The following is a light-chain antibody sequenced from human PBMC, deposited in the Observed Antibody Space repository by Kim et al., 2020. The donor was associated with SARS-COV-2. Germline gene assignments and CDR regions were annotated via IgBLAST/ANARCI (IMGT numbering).Light chain of an antibody. CDR1: KLGDKY. Sequence: SYELTQPPSVSVSPGQTAIITCSGDKLGDKYACWYQQKSGQSPVLVIYEGSERPSGIPERLSGSKSGATATLTISGAQAMDEADYYCQAWDDRTVIFGGGTQLTVL. V-gene: IGLV3-1*01. CDR2: EGS. CDR3: QAWDDRTVI. J-gene: IGLJ2*01.